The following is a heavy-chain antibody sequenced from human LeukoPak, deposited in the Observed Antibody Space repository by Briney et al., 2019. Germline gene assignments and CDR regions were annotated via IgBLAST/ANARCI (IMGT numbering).Heavy chain of an antibody. J-gene: IGHJ4*02. CDR3: ARDRRVGGSYGNFDY. D-gene: IGHD1-26*01. CDR1: GGTFSSYA. Sequence: GASVKVSCKASGGTFSSYAISWVRQAPGQGLEWMGRIIPILGIANYAQKFQGRVTITADKSTSTAYMELSSLRSEDTAVYYCARDRRVGGSYGNFDYWGQGTLVTVSS. V-gene: IGHV1-69*04. CDR2: IIPILGIA.